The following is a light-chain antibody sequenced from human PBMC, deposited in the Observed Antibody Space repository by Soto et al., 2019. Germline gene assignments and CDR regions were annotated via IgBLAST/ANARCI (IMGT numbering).Light chain of an antibody. CDR1: QSVSSY. CDR2: DAS. V-gene: IGKV3-11*01. Sequence: EIVLTQSPATLSLSPGERATLSCRASQSVSSYLAWYQQKPGQAPRHLIYDASNRATGIPARFSGSGSGTDFTLTISSLEPEDFAVYYCQQRSNWPLMYTFGQGTKLELK. J-gene: IGKJ2*01. CDR3: QQRSNWPLMYT.